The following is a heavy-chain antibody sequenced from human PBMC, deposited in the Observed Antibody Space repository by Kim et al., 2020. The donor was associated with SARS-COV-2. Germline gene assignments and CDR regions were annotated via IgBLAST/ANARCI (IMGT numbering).Heavy chain of an antibody. Sequence: SETLSLTCAVYGGSFSGYYWSWIRQPPGKGLEWIGEINHSGSTNYNPSLKSRVTISVDTSKNQFSLKLSSVTAADTAVYYCARGRGMVRGVARGRFDPWGQGTLVTVSS. CDR2: INHSGST. CDR1: GGSFSGYY. CDR3: ARGRGMVRGVARGRFDP. V-gene: IGHV4-34*01. J-gene: IGHJ5*02. D-gene: IGHD3-10*01.